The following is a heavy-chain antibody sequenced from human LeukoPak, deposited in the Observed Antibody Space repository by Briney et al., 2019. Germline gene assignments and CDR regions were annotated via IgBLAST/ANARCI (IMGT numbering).Heavy chain of an antibody. CDR2: IYYSGST. CDR3: ARFDSRAAAGYYYYGMDV. D-gene: IGHD6-13*01. Sequence: SETLSLTCTVSGGSISSYYWSWIRQPPGKGLEWIGYIYYSGSTNYNPSLKSRVTISVDTSRNQFSLKLSSVTAADTAVYYCARFDSRAAAGYYYYGMDVWGQGTTVTVSS. J-gene: IGHJ6*02. V-gene: IGHV4-59*01. CDR1: GGSISSYY.